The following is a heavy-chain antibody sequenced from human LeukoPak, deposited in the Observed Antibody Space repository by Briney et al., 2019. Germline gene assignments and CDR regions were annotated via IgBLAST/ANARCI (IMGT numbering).Heavy chain of an antibody. V-gene: IGHV3-11*04. D-gene: IGHD2-2*02. CDR2: ISSSGSTI. CDR1: GFTFSDYY. Sequence: PGGSLRLSCAASGFTFSDYYMNWIRQAPGKGLEWVSYISSSGSTIYYADSVKGRFTISRDNSKNTLYLQMNSLRAEDTAVYYCAKDRSNQYCSSTSCYTLTHWGQGTLVTVSS. J-gene: IGHJ4*02. CDR3: AKDRSNQYCSSTSCYTLTH.